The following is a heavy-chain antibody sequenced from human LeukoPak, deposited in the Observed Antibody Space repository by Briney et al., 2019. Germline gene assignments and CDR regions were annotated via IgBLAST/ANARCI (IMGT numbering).Heavy chain of an antibody. J-gene: IGHJ4*02. CDR3: ARDLLEWYFDY. CDR2: IRSQAYGGTT. Sequence: GGSLRLSCTASAVTFGDYAISWVRQAPGKGLEWVGFIRSQAYGGTTEYAASVKGRFTISRDDSKNTLYLQMNSLRAEDTAVYYCARDLLEWYFDYWGQGTLVTVSS. V-gene: IGHV3-49*04. CDR1: AVTFGDYA. D-gene: IGHD3-3*01.